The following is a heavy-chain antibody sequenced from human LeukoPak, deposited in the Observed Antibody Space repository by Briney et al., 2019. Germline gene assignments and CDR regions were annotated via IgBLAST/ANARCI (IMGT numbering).Heavy chain of an antibody. V-gene: IGHV1-69*05. CDR3: ARDRSSGSYYAFDY. Sequence: GSSVKVSCKASGGTFSSYAISWVRQAPGQGLEWMGGIIPIFGTANYAQKFQGRVTITTDESTSTAYMELSSLGSEDTAVYYCARDRSSGSYYAFDYWGQGTLVTVSS. CDR1: GGTFSSYA. J-gene: IGHJ4*02. CDR2: IIPIFGTA. D-gene: IGHD1-26*01.